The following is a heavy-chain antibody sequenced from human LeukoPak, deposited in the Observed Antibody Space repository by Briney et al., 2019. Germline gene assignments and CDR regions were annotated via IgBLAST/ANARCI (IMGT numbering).Heavy chain of an antibody. D-gene: IGHD6-13*01. CDR2: IIPILGIA. V-gene: IGHV1-69*04. CDR3: ARDPSIAAAGHYYYYGMDV. CDR1: GGTFSSYA. J-gene: IGHJ6*02. Sequence: SVKVSCKASGGTFSSYAISWVRQAPGQGLEWMGRIIPILGIANYAQKFQGRVTITADKSTSTAYMELSSLRSEDAAVYYCARDPSIAAAGHYYYYGMDVWGQGTTVTVSS.